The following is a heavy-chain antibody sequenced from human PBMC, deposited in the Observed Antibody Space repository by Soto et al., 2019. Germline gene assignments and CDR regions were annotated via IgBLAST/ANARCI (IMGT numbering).Heavy chain of an antibody. J-gene: IGHJ4*02. CDR3: AKGSRSSGWY. D-gene: IGHD6-19*01. V-gene: IGHV3-23*01. CDR1: RSPFNSSA. Sequence: PGGSLGLSWAASRSPFNSSAMSWVRQAPGKGLEWVSAISGSGGTTYYADSVKGRFTISRDNSKNTLYLQMNSLRTEDTAVYYCAKGSRSSGWYWVQGTPVTVSS. CDR2: ISGSGGTT.